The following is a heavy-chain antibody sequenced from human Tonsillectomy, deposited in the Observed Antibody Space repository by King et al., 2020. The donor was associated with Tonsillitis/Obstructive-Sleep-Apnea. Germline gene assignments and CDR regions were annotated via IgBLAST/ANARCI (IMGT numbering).Heavy chain of an antibody. CDR3: ARGTPAAAGPYRDY. Sequence: VQLVESGGGVVQPGRSLRLSCAASGFTFSSYAMHWVRQAPGKGLEWVAVISYDGSNKYYADSVKGRFTISRDNSKNTLYVQMNSLRAEDTAVYYCARGTPAAAGPYRDYWGQGTLVTVSS. CDR2: ISYDGSNK. V-gene: IGHV3-30*01. J-gene: IGHJ4*02. CDR1: GFTFSSYA. D-gene: IGHD6-13*01.